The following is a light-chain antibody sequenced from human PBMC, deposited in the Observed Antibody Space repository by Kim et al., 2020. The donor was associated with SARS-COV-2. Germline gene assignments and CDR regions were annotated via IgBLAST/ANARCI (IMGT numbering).Light chain of an antibody. V-gene: IGKV3-20*01. CDR3: QQYENSPWT. CDR2: GAS. J-gene: IGKJ1*01. CDR1: QSVGSNY. Sequence: SPGERVTLSCRASQSVGSNYLAWFHQKSGQAPRLLIYGASSRATGIPDRFSGSGSGTDFSLTISRLEPEDCAVYYCQQYENSPWTFGQGTKVDIK.